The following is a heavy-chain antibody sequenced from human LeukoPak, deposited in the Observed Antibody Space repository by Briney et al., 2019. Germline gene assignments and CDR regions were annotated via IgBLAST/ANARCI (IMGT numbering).Heavy chain of an antibody. Sequence: GSLRLSCAASGFTFSSYAMSWVRQAPGKGLEWVSAISGSGGSTYYADSVKGRFTISRDNSKNTLYLQMNSLRAEDTAVYYCAKVTEYYYGFDYWGQGTLVTVSS. V-gene: IGHV3-23*01. CDR3: AKVTEYYYGFDY. D-gene: IGHD3-10*01. CDR1: GFTFSSYA. J-gene: IGHJ4*02. CDR2: ISGSGGST.